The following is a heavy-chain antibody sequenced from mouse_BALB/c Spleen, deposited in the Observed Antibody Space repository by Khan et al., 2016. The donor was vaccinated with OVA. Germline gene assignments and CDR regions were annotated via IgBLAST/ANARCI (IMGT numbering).Heavy chain of an antibody. CDR1: GYTFTYYV. Sequence: QVQLQQPGPELVKPGASVKMSCKASGYTFTYYVITWVKQRTGQGLEWIGEIYPGSDNAYYNERFKGKATLTADKSSNTTHMQSSSLTSEDSAVYFCARGDGYYVYFDYWGQGTTLTVSS. D-gene: IGHD2-3*01. CDR3: ARGDGYYVYFDY. J-gene: IGHJ2*01. CDR2: IYPGSDNA. V-gene: IGHV1-81*01.